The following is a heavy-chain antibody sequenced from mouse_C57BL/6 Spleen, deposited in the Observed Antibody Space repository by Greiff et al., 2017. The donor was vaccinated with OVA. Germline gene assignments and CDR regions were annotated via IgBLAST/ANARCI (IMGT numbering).Heavy chain of an antibody. CDR3: ARGAAPFAY. V-gene: IGHV1-69*01. CDR1: GYTFTSYW. J-gene: IGHJ3*01. D-gene: IGHD6-1*01. CDR2: IDPSDSYT. Sequence: QVQLQQRGAELVMPGASVKLSCKASGYTFTSYWMHWVKQRPGQGLEWIGEIDPSDSYTNYNQKFKGKSTLTVDKSSSTAYMQLSSLTSEDSAVYYCARGAAPFAYWGQGTLVTVSA.